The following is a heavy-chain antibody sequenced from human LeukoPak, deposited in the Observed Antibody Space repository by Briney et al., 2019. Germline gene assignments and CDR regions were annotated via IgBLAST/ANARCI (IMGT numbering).Heavy chain of an antibody. CDR2: IILIFGTA. Sequence: SVKVSCKASGCTFSSYAISWVRQAPGQGLEWMGGIILIFGTANYAQKFQGRVTITTDESTSTAYMELSSLRSEDTAVYYCARVVRPPGYSGYDSGNYYYYMDVWGKGTTVTVSS. D-gene: IGHD5-12*01. CDR3: ARVVRPPGYSGYDSGNYYYYMDV. J-gene: IGHJ6*03. CDR1: GCTFSSYA. V-gene: IGHV1-69*05.